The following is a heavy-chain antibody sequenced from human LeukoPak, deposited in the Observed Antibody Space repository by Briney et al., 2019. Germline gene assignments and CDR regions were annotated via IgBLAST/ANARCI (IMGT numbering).Heavy chain of an antibody. J-gene: IGHJ4*02. V-gene: IGHV3-23*01. CDR3: AKDNRRHYTSGPNPDSLH. D-gene: IGHD6-19*01. CDR1: GFTFSSYA. Sequence: GGSLRLSCAASGFTFSSYAMSWVRQAPGKGLEWVSAISGSGGSTYYADSVKGRFTISRDNAKNSLYLQMDSLRVEDTAFYYCAKDNRRHYTSGPNPDSLHWGQGALVTVSS. CDR2: ISGSGGST.